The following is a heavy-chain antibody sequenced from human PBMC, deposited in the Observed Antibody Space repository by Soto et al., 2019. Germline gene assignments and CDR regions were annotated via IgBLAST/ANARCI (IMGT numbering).Heavy chain of an antibody. CDR1: AFSLSTGGVG. V-gene: IGHV2-5*02. CDR3: IQSRCGGDCLQSYASYYYYGMDV. CDR2: IYWDDDK. Sequence: QITLKESGPTLVKPTQTLTLTCTFSAFSLSTGGVGVGWIRQPPGKALEWLALIYWDDDKRYSPSLRSRLTITKATSKNQLVLTMTNMDPVDTATYYCIQSRCGGDCLQSYASYYYYGMDVWGQGTTVTVSS. D-gene: IGHD2-21*02. J-gene: IGHJ6*02.